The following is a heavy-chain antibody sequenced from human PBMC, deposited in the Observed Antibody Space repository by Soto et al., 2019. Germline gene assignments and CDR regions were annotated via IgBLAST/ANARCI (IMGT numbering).Heavy chain of an antibody. CDR3: ARARGISGCYPYYFDS. V-gene: IGHV1-69*12. D-gene: IGHD1-26*01. CDR2: IIPIFGTA. CDR1: GGTFSSYA. J-gene: IGHJ4*02. Sequence: QVQLVQSGAEVKKPGSSVKVSCKASGGTFSSYAISWVRQAPGQGLEWMGGIIPIFGTANYAQKFQGRVTITADESTSTGYMVLSSLRCADTGVYYCARARGISGCYPYYFDSWGQGSLVTVSS.